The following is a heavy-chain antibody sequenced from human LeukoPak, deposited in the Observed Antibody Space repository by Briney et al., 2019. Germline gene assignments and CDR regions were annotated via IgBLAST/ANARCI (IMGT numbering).Heavy chain of an antibody. D-gene: IGHD5-18*01. CDR3: ARALDTWSALDY. CDR2: VYHTGTS. J-gene: IGHJ4*02. V-gene: IGHV4-59*01. Sequence: PSETLSLTCTVSGDSITGYYWTWGRQPPGKGLEWIGYVYHTGTSNYNPSVRSRITLSVDTSKNQYSMNLTSVTAADTAVYYCARALDTWSALDYWGLGTLVSVSS. CDR1: GDSITGYY.